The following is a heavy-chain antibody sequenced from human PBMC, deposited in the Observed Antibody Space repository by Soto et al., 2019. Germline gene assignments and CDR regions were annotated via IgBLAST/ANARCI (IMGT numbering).Heavy chain of an antibody. Sequence: GGSLRLSCAASGFTVSSNYMSWVRQAPGKGLEWVSVIYSGGSTYYADSVKGRFTLSRXXXXXXLXLXIKXXXAEDTAVYYCARAEYGDLVDYWGQGTLVTVSS. CDR2: IYSGGST. CDR1: GFTVSSNY. CDR3: ARAEYGDLVDY. V-gene: IGHV3-53*01. D-gene: IGHD4-17*01. J-gene: IGHJ4*02.